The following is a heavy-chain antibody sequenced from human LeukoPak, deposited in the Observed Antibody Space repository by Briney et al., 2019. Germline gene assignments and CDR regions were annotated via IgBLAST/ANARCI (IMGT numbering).Heavy chain of an antibody. D-gene: IGHD6-19*01. CDR2: ITPIFGTA. J-gene: IGHJ5*02. Sequence: ASVKVSCAASGGTFSSYAISWVRQAPGQGLEWMGGITPIFGTANYAQKFQGRVTITADESTSTAYMELSSLRSEDTAVYYCARDSSGQNWFDPWGQGTLVTVSS. CDR1: GGTFSSYA. CDR3: ARDSSGQNWFDP. V-gene: IGHV1-69*13.